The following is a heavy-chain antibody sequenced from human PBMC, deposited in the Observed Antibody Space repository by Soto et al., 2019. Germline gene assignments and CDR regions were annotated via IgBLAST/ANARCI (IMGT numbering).Heavy chain of an antibody. Sequence: QITLKESGPTLVKPTQTLTLTCTFSGFSLSTSGVGVGWIRQPPGKALEWLALIYWDDDKRYSPSRKSRPTITKDTSKHQVVLTMTNMAPVDTATYYCAHSLKADYGDYAPFDYWGQGTLVTVSS. D-gene: IGHD4-17*01. CDR3: AHSLKADYGDYAPFDY. CDR1: GFSLSTSGVG. V-gene: IGHV2-5*02. CDR2: IYWDDDK. J-gene: IGHJ4*02.